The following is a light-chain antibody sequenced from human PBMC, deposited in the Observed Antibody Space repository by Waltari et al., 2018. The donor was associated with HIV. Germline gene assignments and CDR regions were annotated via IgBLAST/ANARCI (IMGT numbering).Light chain of an antibody. CDR2: GAS. J-gene: IGKJ3*01. CDR3: QQYNNWPGIT. Sequence: EILMTQSPATLSVSPGERATLSCRASQSINNNLAWYQQKPGQAPSLLIYGASTGATGLPARFSGSGSGTEFTLTISSLQSEDFAVYYCQQYNNWPGITFGPGTKVDIK. CDR1: QSINNN. V-gene: IGKV3-15*01.